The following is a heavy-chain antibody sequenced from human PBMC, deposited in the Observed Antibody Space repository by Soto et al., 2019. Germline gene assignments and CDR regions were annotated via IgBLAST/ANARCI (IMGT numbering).Heavy chain of an antibody. CDR2: IYYSGST. J-gene: IGHJ1*01. V-gene: IGHV4-59*08. Sequence: QVQLQESGPGLVKPSETLSLTCTVSGGSISSYYWSWIRQPPGKGLEWIGYIYYSGSTNYNPPLKSRVTISVDTSKNQFSLKLSSVTAADTAVYYCASRTILYCGGDCYSEYFQHWGQGTLVTVSS. CDR3: ASRTILYCGGDCYSEYFQH. CDR1: GGSISSYY. D-gene: IGHD2-21*01.